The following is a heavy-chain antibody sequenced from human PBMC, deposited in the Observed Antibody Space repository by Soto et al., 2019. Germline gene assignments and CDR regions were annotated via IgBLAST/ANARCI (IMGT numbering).Heavy chain of an antibody. CDR3: AKDFNAYGSGSYGFLYYYYYGMDV. Sequence: GGSLRLSCAASGFTFSSYGMHWVRQAPGKGLEWVAVISYDGSNKYYADSVKGRFTISRDNSKNTLYLQMNSLRAEDTAVYYCAKDFNAYGSGSYGFLYYYYYGMDVWGQGTTVTVSS. J-gene: IGHJ6*02. D-gene: IGHD3-10*01. CDR2: ISYDGSNK. CDR1: GFTFSSYG. V-gene: IGHV3-30*18.